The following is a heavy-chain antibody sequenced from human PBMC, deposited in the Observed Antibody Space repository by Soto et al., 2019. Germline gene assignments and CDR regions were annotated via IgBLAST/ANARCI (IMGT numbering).Heavy chain of an antibody. D-gene: IGHD2-21*01. CDR2: ISGSGGST. J-gene: IGHJ6*02. CDR3: AKDGGGDGRYG. CDR1: VFTFISYA. V-gene: IGHV3-23*01. Sequence: GRSLRLSCASSVFTFISYAMSWVRQGPGKGLEWVSAISGSGGSTYYADSVKGRFTISRDNSKNTLYLQMNSLRAEDTAVDYCAKDGGGDGRYGCGQGTTVTVSS.